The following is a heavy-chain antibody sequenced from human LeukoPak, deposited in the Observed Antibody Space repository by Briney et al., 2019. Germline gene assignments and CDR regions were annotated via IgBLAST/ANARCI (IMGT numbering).Heavy chain of an antibody. V-gene: IGHV4-61*02. Sequence: SETLSLTCTVSGGSISSSSYYWSWIRQPAGKGLEWIGRIYTSGSTNYNPSLKSRVTMSVDTSKNQFSLKLSSVTAADTAVYYCARENGYRYDYWGQGTLVTVSS. D-gene: IGHD5-18*01. CDR1: GGSISSSSYY. CDR3: ARENGYRYDY. CDR2: IYTSGST. J-gene: IGHJ4*02.